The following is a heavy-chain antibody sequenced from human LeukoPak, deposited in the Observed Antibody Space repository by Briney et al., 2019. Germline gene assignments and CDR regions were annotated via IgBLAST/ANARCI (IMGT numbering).Heavy chain of an antibody. CDR2: IKRKTDDGTT. V-gene: IGHV3-15*07. Sequence: GGSLRLSCAASGFSFSDTWMNWVRQAPGKGLEWVGLIKRKTDDGTTDYAAPEKGRFTISRDDSKNTLYLQMNSLKTEDTAVYYCTTQSDAWNFDYWGQGTLVTVSS. D-gene: IGHD1-1*01. CDR3: TTQSDAWNFDY. J-gene: IGHJ4*02. CDR1: GFSFSDTW.